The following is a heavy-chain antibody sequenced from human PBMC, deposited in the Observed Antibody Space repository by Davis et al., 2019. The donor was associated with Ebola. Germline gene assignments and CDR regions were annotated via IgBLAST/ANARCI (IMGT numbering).Heavy chain of an antibody. CDR2: ISSSSSYI. CDR1: GFTFSSYS. V-gene: IGHV3-21*01. Sequence: GESLKISCAASGFTFSSYSMNWVRQAPGKGLEWVSSISSSSSYIYSADSVKGRFTISRDNAKNTLYLQMNSLRAEDKAVYYCARARGPSYFDYWGQGTLVTVSS. J-gene: IGHJ4*02. CDR3: ARARGPSYFDY.